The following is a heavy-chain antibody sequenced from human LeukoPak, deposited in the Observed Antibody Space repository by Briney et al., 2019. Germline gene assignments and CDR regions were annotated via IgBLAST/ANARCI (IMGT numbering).Heavy chain of an antibody. V-gene: IGHV3-33*01. CDR2: IWYDGSDK. Sequence: GTSLRLSCAASGFPFSNYAMHWVRQDPGKGLEWVAVIWYDGSDKYYGESLKGRFAISRDNSKNTLYLQMNSLRAEDSAVYYCARGPPGDFWTYDYYYYGMDVWGQGTTVTVSS. D-gene: IGHD3/OR15-3a*01. CDR3: ARGPPGDFWTYDYYYYGMDV. CDR1: GFPFSNYA. J-gene: IGHJ6*02.